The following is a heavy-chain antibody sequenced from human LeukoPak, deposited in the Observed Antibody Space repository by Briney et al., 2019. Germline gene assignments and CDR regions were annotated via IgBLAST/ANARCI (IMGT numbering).Heavy chain of an antibody. CDR3: ARLSSGIAPYFDY. CDR2: IYYSGST. Sequence: SSETLSLTCTVSGGSISSYYWSWIRQPPGKGLEWIGYIYYSGSTNYNPSLKSRVTISVDTSKNQFSLKLSSVTAADTAVYYCARLSSGIAPYFDYWGQGTLVTVSS. J-gene: IGHJ4*02. V-gene: IGHV4-59*08. D-gene: IGHD3-10*01. CDR1: GGSISSYY.